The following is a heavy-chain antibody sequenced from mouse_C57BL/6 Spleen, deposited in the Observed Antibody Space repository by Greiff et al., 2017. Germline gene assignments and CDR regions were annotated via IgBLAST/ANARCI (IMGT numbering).Heavy chain of an antibody. CDR1: GFTFSDYG. D-gene: IGHD1-1*01. CDR2: ISSGSSTI. Sequence: EVKLVESGGGLVKPGGSLKISCAASGFTFSDYGMHWVRQAPEKGLEWVAYISSGSSTIYYADTVKGRFTITRDNAKNTLFLQMTSLRSEDTAMYYCARDYYGSSYGDSMDYWGQGTSVTVSS. CDR3: ARDYYGSSYGDSMDY. V-gene: IGHV5-17*01. J-gene: IGHJ4*01.